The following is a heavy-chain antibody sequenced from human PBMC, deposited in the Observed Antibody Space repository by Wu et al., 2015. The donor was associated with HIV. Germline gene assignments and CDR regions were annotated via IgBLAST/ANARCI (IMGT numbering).Heavy chain of an antibody. J-gene: IGHJ4*02. CDR3: ARDKNPKRADSRFDY. CDR1: GDGFTSYA. Sequence: QVQLTQFGAEVKKPGSSVKVTCKASGDGFTSYAVSWVRQAPGQGLEWMGGINPLFGTTKHAERFQDRVTMTTDTSTSTAYMELRSLRSDDTAVYYCARDKNPKRADSRFDYWGQGTLVTVSS. CDR2: INPLFGTT. D-gene: IGHD2/OR15-2a*01. V-gene: IGHV1-69*05.